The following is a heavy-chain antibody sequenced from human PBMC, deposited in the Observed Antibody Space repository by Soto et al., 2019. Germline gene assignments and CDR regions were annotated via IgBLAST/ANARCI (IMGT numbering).Heavy chain of an antibody. CDR1: GFAFSSYW. V-gene: IGHV3-74*01. J-gene: IGHJ3*02. CDR2: INSGGSST. CDR3: ASHHCRGGSCYGGDAFDI. D-gene: IGHD2-15*01. Sequence: PGGSLRLSCAASGFAFSSYWMHWVRQIPGKGLVWVSRINSGGSSTSYADSVKGRFTISRDNAKNTLYLQMNSLRAEDTAVYYCASHHCRGGSCYGGDAFDIWGQGTMVTVSS.